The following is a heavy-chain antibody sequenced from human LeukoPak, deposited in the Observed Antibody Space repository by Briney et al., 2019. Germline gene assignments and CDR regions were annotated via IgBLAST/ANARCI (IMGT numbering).Heavy chain of an antibody. D-gene: IGHD1-26*01. J-gene: IGHJ6*03. V-gene: IGHV4-59*08. CDR1: GGSISTYY. Sequence: SETLSLTCTLSGGSISTYYWSWVRQPPGKGLEWIGYIYYTGSTDYNPSLKSRVTISVDTSKNQFSLKLSSVTAADSAMYYCARFKTSGTYYMDVWGKGTTVTVSS. CDR3: ARFKTSGTYYMDV. CDR2: IYYTGST.